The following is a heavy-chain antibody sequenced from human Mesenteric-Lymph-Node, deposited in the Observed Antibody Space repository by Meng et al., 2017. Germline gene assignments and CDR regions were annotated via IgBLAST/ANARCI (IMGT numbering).Heavy chain of an antibody. Sequence: QVQLQESGPGRVKPSQTLSLIRTVSGGSISSGDYYWSWIRQPPGKGLEWIGYIYYSGSTYYNPSLKSRVTISVDTSKNQFSLRLSSVTAADTAVYYCARDLGVATSIAGFVYWGQGTLVTVSS. J-gene: IGHJ4*02. CDR3: ARDLGVATSIAGFVY. V-gene: IGHV4-30-4*01. CDR1: GGSISSGDYY. D-gene: IGHD5-12*01. CDR2: IYYSGST.